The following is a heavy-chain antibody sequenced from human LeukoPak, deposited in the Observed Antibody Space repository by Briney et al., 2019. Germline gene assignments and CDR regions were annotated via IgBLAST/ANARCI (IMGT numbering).Heavy chain of an antibody. V-gene: IGHV4-4*07. CDR1: GGSISSYY. J-gene: IGHJ3*02. CDR2: IYTSGST. D-gene: IGHD3-10*01. Sequence: SETLSLTCTVSGGSISSYYWSWIRQPAGKGLEWIWRIYTSGSTNYNPYLKSRVTMSVDTSKNQFSLKLSPVTAADTAVYYCARGGRGWFGELFPGDAFDIWGQGTMVTVSS. CDR3: ARGGRGWFGELFPGDAFDI.